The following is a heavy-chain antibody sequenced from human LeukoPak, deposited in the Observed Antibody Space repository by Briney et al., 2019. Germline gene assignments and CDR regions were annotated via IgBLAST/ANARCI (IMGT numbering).Heavy chain of an antibody. D-gene: IGHD6-19*01. CDR3: ARELIAVAGTSLYYYYYGMDV. Sequence: ASVKLSCKASGYTFTGYYMHWVRQAPGQGLEWMGWINPNGGGTNYAQKFQGRVTMTRDTSISTAYMELSRLRSDDTAVYYCARELIAVAGTSLYYYYYGMDVWGQGTTVTVSS. V-gene: IGHV1-2*02. CDR2: INPNGGGT. CDR1: GYTFTGYY. J-gene: IGHJ6*02.